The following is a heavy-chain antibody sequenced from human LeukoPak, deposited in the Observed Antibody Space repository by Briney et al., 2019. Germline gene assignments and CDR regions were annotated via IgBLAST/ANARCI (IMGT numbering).Heavy chain of an antibody. V-gene: IGHV7-4-1*02. D-gene: IGHD3-3*01. CDR1: GYTFTSHA. CDR2: INTNTGNP. Sequence: GASVKVSCKASGYTFTSHAMNWVRQAPGQGLEWMGWINTNTGNPTYAQGFTGRFVFSLDTSVSTAYLQISSLKAEDTAVYYCAREPSLYDFWRQPFDYWGQGTLVTVSS. CDR3: AREPSLYDFWRQPFDY. J-gene: IGHJ4*02.